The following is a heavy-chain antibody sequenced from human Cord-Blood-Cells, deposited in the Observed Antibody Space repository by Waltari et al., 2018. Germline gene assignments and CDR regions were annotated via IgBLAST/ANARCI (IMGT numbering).Heavy chain of an antibody. CDR1: GFTFSSYW. Sequence: EVQLVESGGGLVQPGGSLRLSCTDFGFTFSSYWLSCVRQAPGKGLEWVANIKQDGSEKYYVDSVKGRFTISRDNAKNSLYLQMNSLRAEDTAVYYCARGPDSSGYYFDYWGQGTLVTVSS. J-gene: IGHJ4*02. D-gene: IGHD3-22*01. CDR2: IKQDGSEK. V-gene: IGHV3-7*01. CDR3: ARGPDSSGYYFDY.